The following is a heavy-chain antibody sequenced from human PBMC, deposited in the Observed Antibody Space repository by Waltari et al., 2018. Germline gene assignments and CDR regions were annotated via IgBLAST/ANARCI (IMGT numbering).Heavy chain of an antibody. J-gene: IGHJ4*02. CDR3: ARGLDNAKTGY. V-gene: IGHV4-34*01. CDR2: SHPSGRT. D-gene: IGHD1-20*01. CDR1: GGSFRGYY. Sequence: VQLQQWGAGLLTSSENLSLTCAVYGGSFRGYYGTWIRQPPGKELEWIGESHPSGRTDYKSSLQSRVTIMLDTSKNHLSLKLTSGTAADTAVYYCARGLDNAKTGYWGQGTLVTVSS.